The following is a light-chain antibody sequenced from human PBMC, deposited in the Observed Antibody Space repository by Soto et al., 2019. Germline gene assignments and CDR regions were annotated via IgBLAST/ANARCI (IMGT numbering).Light chain of an antibody. V-gene: IGLV1-47*01. Sequence: QSVLTQPPSASGTPGQMVTISCSGSSSNIGTNYVYWYQHLPGAAPQLIIYRNNERPSGVPDRFSGSKSGTSASPAISGLRSEDEADYYCAAWDDSLSGYVFATGTKVTVL. CDR3: AAWDDSLSGYV. CDR1: SSNIGTNY. J-gene: IGLJ1*01. CDR2: RNN.